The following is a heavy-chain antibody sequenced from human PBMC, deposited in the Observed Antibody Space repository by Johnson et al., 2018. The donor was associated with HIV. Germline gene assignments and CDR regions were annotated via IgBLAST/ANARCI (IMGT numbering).Heavy chain of an antibody. V-gene: IGHV3-15*01. CDR2: IKSKTDGGTT. D-gene: IGHD3-3*01. CDR3: TTGVLWNGYYLHDAFDI. CDR1: GFTFNNAW. J-gene: IGHJ3*02. Sequence: VQLVESGGGLVQPGGSLRLSCSASGFTFNNAWMSWVRQAPGKGLEWVGRIKSKTDGGTTDYAAPVKGRFTISRDDSKNTLYLQMNSLKTEDTAVYYCTTGVLWNGYYLHDAFDIWGQGTMVTVSS.